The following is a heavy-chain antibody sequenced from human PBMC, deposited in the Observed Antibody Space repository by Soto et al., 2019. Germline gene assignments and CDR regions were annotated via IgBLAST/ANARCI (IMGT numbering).Heavy chain of an antibody. J-gene: IGHJ6*02. CDR3: AKDLEQLAIAAAGTLSMDV. CDR2: ISYDGSNK. D-gene: IGHD6-13*01. Sequence: SLRLSCAASGFTFSSYGMHWVRQAPGKGLEWVAVISYDGSNKYYADSVKGRFTISRDNSKNTLYLQMNSLRAEDTAVYYCAKDLEQLAIAAAGTLSMDVWGQGT. CDR1: GFTFSSYG. V-gene: IGHV3-30*18.